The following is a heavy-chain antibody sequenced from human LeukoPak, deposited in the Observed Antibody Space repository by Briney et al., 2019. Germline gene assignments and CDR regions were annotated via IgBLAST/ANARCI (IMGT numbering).Heavy chain of an antibody. Sequence: RGASLVISCRGPGCIFSTYWITWVRGPAGKGQGRVGRFDPSDSYTNFIPSFQRHVTIAVNKYISTAYQQWGSLKASDTAMYYCARQSRGGAYDSRVDLGHWGQGTLIPVSS. CDR2: FDPSDSYT. D-gene: IGHD2-21*02. CDR1: GCIFSTYW. V-gene: IGHV5-10-1*01. CDR3: ARQSRGGAYDSRVDLGH. J-gene: IGHJ4*02.